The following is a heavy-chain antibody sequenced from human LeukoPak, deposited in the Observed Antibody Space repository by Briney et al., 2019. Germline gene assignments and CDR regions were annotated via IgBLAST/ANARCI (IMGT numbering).Heavy chain of an antibody. CDR3: AKGLSVGATEDDAFDI. CDR2: ISGSGGST. Sequence: GGSLRLSCAASGFTFSSYAMSWVRQAPGKGLEWVSAISGSGGSTYYADSVKGRFTISRDNSKNTLYLQMNSLRAEDTAVYYCAKGLSVGATEDDAFDIWGQGTMVTVSS. J-gene: IGHJ3*02. D-gene: IGHD1-26*01. V-gene: IGHV3-23*01. CDR1: GFTFSSYA.